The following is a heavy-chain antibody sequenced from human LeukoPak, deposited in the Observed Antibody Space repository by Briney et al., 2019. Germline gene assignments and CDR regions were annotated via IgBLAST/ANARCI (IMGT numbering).Heavy chain of an antibody. CDR1: GYTFTSYY. V-gene: IGHV1-46*01. CDR2: INPSGGST. Sequence: GASVKVSCKASGYTFTSYYMHWVRQAPGQGLEWMGIINPSGGSTSYAQKFQGGVTMTRDTSTSTVYMELSSLRSEDTAVYYCARRVVPPLDAFDIWGQGTMVTVSS. J-gene: IGHJ3*02. D-gene: IGHD3-3*01. CDR3: ARRVVPPLDAFDI.